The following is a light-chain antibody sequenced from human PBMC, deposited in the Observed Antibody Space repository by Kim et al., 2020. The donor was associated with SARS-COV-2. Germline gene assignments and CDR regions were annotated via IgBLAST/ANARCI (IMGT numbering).Light chain of an antibody. CDR2: SNN. J-gene: IGLJ2*01. CDR1: WSNIGRNT. V-gene: IGLV1-44*01. CDR3: AAWDDSLNGVA. Sequence: QSVLTQPPSASGTPGQRVTISCSGRWSNIGRNTLNWYQHFPGKAPQLVIYSNNERPAGVPDRFSGSKSGTSASLAISRLQSEDEGDYYCAAWDDSLNGVAFGGGTKVTVL.